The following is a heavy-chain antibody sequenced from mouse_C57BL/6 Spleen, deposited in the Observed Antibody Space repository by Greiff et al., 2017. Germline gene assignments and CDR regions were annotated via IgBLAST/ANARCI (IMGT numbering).Heavy chain of an antibody. CDR1: GFNIKDYY. CDR3: ARDRDYGSSYAWFAY. Sequence: SGAELVKPGASVKLSCTASGFNIKDYYMHWVKQRPEQGLEWIGRIDPEDGETKYAPKFQGQATITADTSSNTAYLQLSSLTSEDTAVYYCARDRDYGSSYAWFAYWGQGTLVTVSA. V-gene: IGHV14-2*01. D-gene: IGHD1-1*01. CDR2: IDPEDGET. J-gene: IGHJ3*01.